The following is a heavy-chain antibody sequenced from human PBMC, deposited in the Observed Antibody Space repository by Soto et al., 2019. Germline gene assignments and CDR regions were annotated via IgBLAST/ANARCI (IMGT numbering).Heavy chain of an antibody. CDR3: ARAYYDILTGYSDGMDV. D-gene: IGHD3-9*01. Sequence: PSETLSLTCAVYGGSFSGYYWSWIRQPPGKGLEWIGEINHSGSTNYNPSLKSRVTISIDTSKNQFSLKLSSVTAADTAVYYCARAYYDILTGYSDGMDVWGQGTTVTVS. V-gene: IGHV4-34*01. J-gene: IGHJ6*02. CDR2: INHSGST. CDR1: GGSFSGYY.